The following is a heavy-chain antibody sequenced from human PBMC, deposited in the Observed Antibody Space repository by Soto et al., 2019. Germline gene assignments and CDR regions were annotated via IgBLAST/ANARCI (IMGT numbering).Heavy chain of an antibody. CDR3: ARPLISRLYSGMDV. J-gene: IGHJ6*02. CDR2: IWFDGSNK. CDR1: GFTFSNYG. V-gene: IGHV3-33*01. Sequence: QVQLVESGGGVVQPGRSLRLSCAASGFTFSNYGMHWVRQAPGKGLEWVAVIWFDGSNKYYADFVKGRFTISRDNFKYTLYLQMNSLRAEDTAVYYCARPLISRLYSGMDVWGQGTTVTVSS.